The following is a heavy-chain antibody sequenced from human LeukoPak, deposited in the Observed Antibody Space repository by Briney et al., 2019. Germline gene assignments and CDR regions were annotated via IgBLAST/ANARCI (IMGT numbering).Heavy chain of an antibody. Sequence: ASVKVSCTASGYTFTGYYMHWVRQAPGQGLEWMGWINPNSGGTNYAQKFQGRVTMTRDTSISTAYMELSRLRSDDTAVYYCARESGSSTMVFDYWGQGTLVTVSS. J-gene: IGHJ4*02. CDR3: ARESGSSTMVFDY. D-gene: IGHD1-26*01. V-gene: IGHV1-2*02. CDR2: INPNSGGT. CDR1: GYTFTGYY.